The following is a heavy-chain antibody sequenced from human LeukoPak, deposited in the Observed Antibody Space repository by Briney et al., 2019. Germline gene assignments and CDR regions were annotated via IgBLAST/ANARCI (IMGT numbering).Heavy chain of an antibody. CDR2: ISGRDAKT. Sequence: GGSLRLSCAASGFTFSNSGMSWFRQAPGKGLEWVSHISGRDAKTYYADSVKGRFTISRDNSKNTVYLQMNGLRAEDAAVYYCAKGGAERGWGQGTLVTVSS. CDR3: AKGGAERG. CDR1: GFTFSNSG. J-gene: IGHJ1*01. V-gene: IGHV3-23*01. D-gene: IGHD1-26*01.